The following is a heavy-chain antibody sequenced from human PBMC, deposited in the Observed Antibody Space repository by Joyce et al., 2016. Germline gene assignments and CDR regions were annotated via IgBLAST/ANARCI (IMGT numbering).Heavy chain of an antibody. Sequence: QLVQSGPEVRRPATSVKVSGRPSGFTFSTAAVHWVRQAPGQHLEWIGWVAFVSGNTRYAQKFEERVTITRDISTSTAYMELRSLGSDDTAVFYCATDRLGALSSWGQGTLVTVSS. V-gene: IGHV1-58*01. CDR2: VAFVSGNT. CDR1: GFTFSTAA. CDR3: ATDRLGALSS. D-gene: IGHD1-26*01. J-gene: IGHJ5*02.